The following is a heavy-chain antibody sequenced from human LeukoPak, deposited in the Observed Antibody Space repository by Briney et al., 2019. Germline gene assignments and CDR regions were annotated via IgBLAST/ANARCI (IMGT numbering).Heavy chain of an antibody. Sequence: ASVKVSCKASGYTFTSYYMHWVRQAPGQGLEWMGIINPSGGSTSYAQRFQGRVTMTRDTSTSTVYMELSSLRSEDTAVYYCARNRLIAARRPGYNWFDPWGQGTLVTVSS. CDR2: INPSGGST. CDR3: ARNRLIAARRPGYNWFDP. CDR1: GYTFTSYY. V-gene: IGHV1-46*01. J-gene: IGHJ5*02. D-gene: IGHD6-6*01.